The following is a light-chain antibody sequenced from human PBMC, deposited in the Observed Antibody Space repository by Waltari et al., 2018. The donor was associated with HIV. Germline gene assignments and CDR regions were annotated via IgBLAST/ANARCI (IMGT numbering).Light chain of an antibody. CDR1: SSDVGGYNY. V-gene: IGLV2-8*01. CDR3: SAYAGSSNVL. J-gene: IGLJ2*01. Sequence: QSALTQPPSASGSPGQSVTISCTGTSSDVGGYNYVSWYQQHPGKAPKLMIYAGSKRPAGVPDRCSGSRSGNTAALTGSGLQVEDEADYYCSAYAGSSNVLFGGGTKLTVL. CDR2: AGS.